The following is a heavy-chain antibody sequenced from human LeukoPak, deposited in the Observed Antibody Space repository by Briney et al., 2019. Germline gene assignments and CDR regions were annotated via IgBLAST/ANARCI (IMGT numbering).Heavy chain of an antibody. CDR2: ISYDGSNK. CDR3: ARDLGRYYDSSGYPDY. D-gene: IGHD3-22*01. CDR1: GFTFSSYA. Sequence: PGRSLRLSCAASGFTFSSYAMHWVRQAPGKGLEWVAVISYDGSNKYYADSVKGRFTISRDNSKNTLYLQMNSLRAEDTAVYYCARDLGRYYDSSGYPDYWGQGTLVTVSS. J-gene: IGHJ4*02. V-gene: IGHV3-30*04.